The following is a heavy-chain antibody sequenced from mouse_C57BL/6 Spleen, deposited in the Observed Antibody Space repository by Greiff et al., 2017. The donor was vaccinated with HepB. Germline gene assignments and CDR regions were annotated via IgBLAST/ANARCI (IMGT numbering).Heavy chain of an antibody. Sequence: EVKLVESGPELVKPGASVKISCKASGYSFTGYYMNWVKQSPEKSLEWIGEINPSTGGTTYNQKFKAKATLTVDKSSSTAYMQLKSLTSEDSAVYYCERHYGYDGFAYWGQGTLVTVSA. CDR3: ERHYGYDGFAY. CDR2: INPSTGGT. V-gene: IGHV1-42*01. D-gene: IGHD2-2*01. CDR1: GYSFTGYY. J-gene: IGHJ3*01.